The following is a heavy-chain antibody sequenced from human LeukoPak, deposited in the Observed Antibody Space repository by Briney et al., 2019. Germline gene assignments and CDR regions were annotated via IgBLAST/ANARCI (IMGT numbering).Heavy chain of an antibody. V-gene: IGHV1-69*04. J-gene: IGHJ5*02. D-gene: IGHD3-10*01. CDR1: GGTLSSYA. CDR2: IFPILGIA. CDR3: ARHVAARGLLRGTWFDP. Sequence: ASVKVSCKASGGTLSSYASSWVRQAPGQGLEWMGLIFPILGIANYAQKFQGRVTITADKSTSKAYMELSSLRSEDTAVYYCARHVAARGLLRGTWFDPWGQGTLVTVSS.